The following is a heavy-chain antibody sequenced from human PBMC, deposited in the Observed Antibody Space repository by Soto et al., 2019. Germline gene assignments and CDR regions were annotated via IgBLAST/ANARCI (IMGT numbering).Heavy chain of an antibody. CDR3: TRPGSGSPTNDWYFDL. Sequence: GESLKISCKGSGYSFINYWIAWVRQMPGKGPEWMGIIYPGDSDTRYSPSFQGQVTISADKSITAAYLHWSSLKASDTAMYFCTRPGSGSPTNDWYFDLWGRGTLVTVSS. CDR2: IYPGDSDT. D-gene: IGHD6-19*01. CDR1: GYSFINYW. V-gene: IGHV5-51*01. J-gene: IGHJ2*01.